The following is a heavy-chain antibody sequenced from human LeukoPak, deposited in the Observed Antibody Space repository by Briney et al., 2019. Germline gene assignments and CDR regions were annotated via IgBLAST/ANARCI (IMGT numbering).Heavy chain of an antibody. V-gene: IGHV3-15*01. J-gene: IGHJ4*02. Sequence: GGSLRLSCAASGFTFSDAWMSWVRQAPGKGLEWVGRIRKKTDDVTTEYAAPVKGRFTISRDDSKNTVYLQMNSLKSDDTAIYCCATDLLDYWGQGILVTVSS. D-gene: IGHD2-15*01. CDR2: IRKKTDDVTT. CDR3: ATDLLDY. CDR1: GFTFSDAW.